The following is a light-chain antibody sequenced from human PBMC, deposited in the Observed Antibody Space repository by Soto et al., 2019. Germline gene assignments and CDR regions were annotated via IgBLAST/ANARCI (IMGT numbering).Light chain of an antibody. CDR2: SAS. CDR1: QSISDT. Sequence: EIVMTHSPATLSVSPWGRATLSCRASQSISDTLAWYQQKPGQAPRLLIYSASRRATGIPARFSGSGSGTDFTLTISSLEPEDFAVYYCQQRSDWPTWTFGQGTKVDIK. CDR3: QQRSDWPTWT. V-gene: IGKV3-11*01. J-gene: IGKJ1*01.